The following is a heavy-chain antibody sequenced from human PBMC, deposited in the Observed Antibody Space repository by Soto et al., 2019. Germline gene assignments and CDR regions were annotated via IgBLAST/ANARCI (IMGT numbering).Heavy chain of an antibody. CDR2: IYWDDDK. CDR3: AHSGPYGDTGLFDY. V-gene: IGHV2-5*02. CDR1: GFSLSTSGVG. Sequence: QITLKESGPTLVKPTQTLTLTCTFSGFSLSTSGVGVGWIRQPPGKALEWLALIYWDDDKRYSPSLKSRLTITRDSSKNQVVLTMTNMVPVDRATYYCAHSGPYGDTGLFDYWGQGTLVTVSS. J-gene: IGHJ4*02. D-gene: IGHD4-17*01.